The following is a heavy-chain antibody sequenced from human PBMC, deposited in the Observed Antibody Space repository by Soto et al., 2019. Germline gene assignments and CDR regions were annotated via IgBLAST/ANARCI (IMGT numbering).Heavy chain of an antibody. CDR2: ITGSGTTI. CDR3: ARGNWGTTASWFDP. CDR1: GFTFSSSE. J-gene: IGHJ5*02. V-gene: IGHV3-48*03. D-gene: IGHD2-21*02. Sequence: EVHLLESGGGLVQPGRSLILSCAASGFTFSSSEMNWVRQAPGKGLEWVSYITGSGTTIRYADSVKGRFTISRDNAQNSLCVQMNSLTAEDTALYYCARGNWGTTASWFDPWGQGTLVTVSS.